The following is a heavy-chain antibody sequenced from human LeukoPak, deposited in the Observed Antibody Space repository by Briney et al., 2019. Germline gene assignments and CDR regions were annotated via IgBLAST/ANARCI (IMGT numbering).Heavy chain of an antibody. V-gene: IGHV1-8*01. CDR2: MNPNSGNT. J-gene: IGHJ5*02. CDR3: ARDYYGSKSSSFDP. CDR1: GYPFTSYD. Sequence: ASVKVSCKASGYPFTSYDINWVRQATGQGLEWLGWMNPNSGNTGYAQNFQGRVTMTRDTSIDTAYMELTNLRYEDTAVYYCARDYYGSKSSSFDPWGQGTLVTVSS. D-gene: IGHD3-10*01.